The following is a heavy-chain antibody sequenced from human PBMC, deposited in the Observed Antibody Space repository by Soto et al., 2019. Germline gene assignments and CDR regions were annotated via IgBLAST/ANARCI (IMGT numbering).Heavy chain of an antibody. D-gene: IGHD6-6*01. Sequence: ASVKVSCKASGYTFTGYYMHWVRQAPGQGLEWMGWINPNSGGTNYAQKFQGRVTMTRDTSISTAYMELSRLRSDDTAVYYCAREYSSSYDAFDIWGQGTXVTVSS. CDR3: AREYSSSYDAFDI. J-gene: IGHJ3*02. CDR1: GYTFTGYY. CDR2: INPNSGGT. V-gene: IGHV1-2*02.